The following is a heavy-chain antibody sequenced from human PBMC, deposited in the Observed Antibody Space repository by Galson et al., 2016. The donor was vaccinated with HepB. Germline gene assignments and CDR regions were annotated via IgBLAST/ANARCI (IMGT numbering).Heavy chain of an antibody. V-gene: IGHV4-59*01. J-gene: IGHJ6*03. CDR2: MYFRGST. CDR3: ASYYYYMDV. Sequence: SETLSLTCTVSGGSINNYYWVWIRQSPGKGLEYIGYMYFRGSTNYNASLKRRVTMSIDTSNNHFSLSLSSVTAADTAVYYCASYYYYMDVWGKGTTVTVSS. CDR1: GGSINNYY.